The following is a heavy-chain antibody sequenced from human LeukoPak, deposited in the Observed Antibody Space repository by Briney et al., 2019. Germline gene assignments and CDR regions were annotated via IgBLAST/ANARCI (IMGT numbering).Heavy chain of an antibody. D-gene: IGHD5-18*01. J-gene: IGHJ4*02. Sequence: GESLRLSCAASGFNFTNAWVSWVRQAPGKGLEWVSYISSSSSYTNYADSVKGRFTISRDNAKNSLYLQMNSLRAEDTAVYYCARVGYSYGLFDYWGQGTLVTVSS. CDR3: ARVGYSYGLFDY. V-gene: IGHV3-11*05. CDR2: ISSSSSYT. CDR1: GFNFTNAW.